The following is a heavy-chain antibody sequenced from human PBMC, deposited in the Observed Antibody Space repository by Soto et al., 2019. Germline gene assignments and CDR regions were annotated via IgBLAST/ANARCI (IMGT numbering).Heavy chain of an antibody. D-gene: IGHD3-22*01. CDR1: GFSLSATGVA. Sequence: ITLKESGPPLVKPTQTLTLTCTFSGFSLSATGVAVGWIRQPPGKALEWLALIYWDEDKRYSPSLKSRLTISQDTSKNQVVFTMANMDPVDTATYYCAYRGGYYFHAFDIWGQGTMVTVSS. V-gene: IGHV2-5*02. CDR2: IYWDEDK. CDR3: AYRGGYYFHAFDI. J-gene: IGHJ3*02.